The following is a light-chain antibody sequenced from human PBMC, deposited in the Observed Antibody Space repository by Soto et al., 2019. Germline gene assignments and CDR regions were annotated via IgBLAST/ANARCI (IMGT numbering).Light chain of an antibody. CDR1: ETVRSN. CDR3: QQYNNWPPIT. CDR2: AAS. Sequence: MSQSPDTLSVSPWERATHSCRASETVRSNLAWYQQKPGQAPRLLIYAASSMATGIPARFIGNGSGTEFTLTISSLQSEDFAAYYCQQYNNWPPITFGQGTRLEI. J-gene: IGKJ5*01. V-gene: IGKV3D-15*01.